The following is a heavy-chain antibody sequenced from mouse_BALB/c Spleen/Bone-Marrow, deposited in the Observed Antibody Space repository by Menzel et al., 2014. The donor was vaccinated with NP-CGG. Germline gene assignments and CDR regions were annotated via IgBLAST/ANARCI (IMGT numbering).Heavy chain of an antibody. D-gene: IGHD2-10*02. CDR1: GYAFTNYL. J-gene: IGHJ4*01. V-gene: IGHV1-54*03. CDR2: INPGSGGT. CDR3: ARSIAYYYGMDY. Sequence: LQESGAELVRPGTSVKVSCKASGYAFTNYLIEWVKQRPGQGLEWIGVINPGSGGTNYNEKFKGKATLTADKPSSTANMQLSSLTSDDSAVYFCARSIAYYYGMDYWGQGTSVTASS.